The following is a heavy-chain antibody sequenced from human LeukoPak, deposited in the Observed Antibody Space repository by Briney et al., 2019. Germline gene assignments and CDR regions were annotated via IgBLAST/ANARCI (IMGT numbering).Heavy chain of an antibody. CDR3: AGDLDPRYCSSTSCYPIDP. Sequence: GGSLRLSCAASGFTFSSYSMNWVRQAPGKGLEWVSSISSSSSYIYYADSVKSRFTISRDNAKNSLYLQMNSLRAEDTAVYYCAGDLDPRYCSSTSCYPIDPWGQGTLVTVSS. CDR2: ISSSSSYI. D-gene: IGHD2-2*01. CDR1: GFTFSSYS. V-gene: IGHV3-21*01. J-gene: IGHJ5*02.